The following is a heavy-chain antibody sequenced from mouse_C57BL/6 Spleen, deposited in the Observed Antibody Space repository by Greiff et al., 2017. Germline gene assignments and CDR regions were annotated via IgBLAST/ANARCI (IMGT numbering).Heavy chain of an antibody. CDR2: IDPETGGT. Sequence: LQESGAELVRPGASVTLSCKASGYTFTDYEMHWVKQTPVHGLEWIGAIDPETGGTAYNQKFKGKAILTADKSSSTAYMELRSLTSEDSAVYYCTRLRRDFDYWGQGTTLTVSS. D-gene: IGHD1-1*01. V-gene: IGHV1-15*01. CDR3: TRLRRDFDY. J-gene: IGHJ2*01. CDR1: GYTFTDYE.